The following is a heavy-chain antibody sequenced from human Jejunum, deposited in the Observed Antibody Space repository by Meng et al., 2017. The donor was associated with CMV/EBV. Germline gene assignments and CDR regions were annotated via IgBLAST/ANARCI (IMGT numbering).Heavy chain of an antibody. Sequence: QLQEPGPGLVKPSEPLSFTCPASGDSISNYFWSWIRQPAGKKLEWIGRISPSGNINYIPSLKGRVTMSLDTSNNQIFLNLTSVTAADTALYYCARGESRGYYYFDYWGQGILVTVSS. CDR2: ISPSGNI. V-gene: IGHV4-4*07. D-gene: IGHD3-22*01. J-gene: IGHJ4*02. CDR3: ARGESRGYYYFDY. CDR1: GDSISNYF.